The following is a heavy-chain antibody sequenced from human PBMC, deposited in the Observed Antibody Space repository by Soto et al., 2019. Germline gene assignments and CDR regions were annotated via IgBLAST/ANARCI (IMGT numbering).Heavy chain of an antibody. Sequence: QVQLVQSGAEVKKPGASVKVSCKASGYTFNFYGITWVRQAPGQGLEWMGWISGFNGNTNYAADLQGRVTMTTDTSMSPAYMELRGLRSDDTAVYYCARIGVSSGHESPDFDSWGQGTLVTVSS. V-gene: IGHV1-18*01. J-gene: IGHJ4*02. D-gene: IGHD3-16*01. CDR3: ARIGVSSGHESPDFDS. CDR1: GYTFNFYG. CDR2: ISGFNGNT.